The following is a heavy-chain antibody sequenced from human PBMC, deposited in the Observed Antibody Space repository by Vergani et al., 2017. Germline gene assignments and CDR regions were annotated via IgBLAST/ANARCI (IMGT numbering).Heavy chain of an antibody. V-gene: IGHV4-61*02. J-gene: IGHJ4*02. CDR3: ARTLYYYGSGSYYNTYYFDY. CDR1: GASISSVGYY. D-gene: IGHD3-10*01. CDR2: ILGSGTA. Sequence: QVQLQESGPGLVKPSQTLSLTCTVSGASISSVGYYWTWIRQSAGKRLDWIGDILGSGTANYNPSFQGRVSMSVATSKNQFSLPLSSVNATDTAVYYCARTLYYYGSGSYYNTYYFDYWGQGTLVTVSS.